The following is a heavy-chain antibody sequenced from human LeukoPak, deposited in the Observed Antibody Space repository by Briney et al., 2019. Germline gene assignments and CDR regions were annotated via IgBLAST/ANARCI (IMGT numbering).Heavy chain of an antibody. V-gene: IGHV3-11*01. Sequence: GGPLRLSCAASGFTLNDYYINWIRQAPGKGLEWVSYISSSGLTTVYADSVKGRFTITRDNAHNFMSLQMNSLRPEDTAVYYCARDTNNGLDVWGRGTTVTVSS. CDR2: ISSSGLTT. D-gene: IGHD1-14*01. J-gene: IGHJ6*02. CDR3: ARDTNNGLDV. CDR1: GFTLNDYY.